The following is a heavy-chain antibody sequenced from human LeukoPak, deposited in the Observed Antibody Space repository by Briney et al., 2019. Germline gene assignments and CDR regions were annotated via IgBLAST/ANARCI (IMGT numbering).Heavy chain of an antibody. Sequence: GGSLRLSCAASGFAFSSNWMHWVRQTPGKGLVWVSRINSGGSGTSYAASVEGRFTISRDNVKNTLYLQMDSLRAEDTAVYYRATSLGPLTEYWGQGTLVTVSS. CDR1: GFAFSSNW. CDR2: INSGGSGT. J-gene: IGHJ4*02. D-gene: IGHD7-27*01. CDR3: ATSLGPLTEY. V-gene: IGHV3-74*01.